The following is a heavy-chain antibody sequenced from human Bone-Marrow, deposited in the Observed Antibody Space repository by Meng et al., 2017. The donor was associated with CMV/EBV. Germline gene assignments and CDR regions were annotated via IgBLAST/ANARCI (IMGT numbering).Heavy chain of an antibody. CDR3: ARTFSSTSSSGWYLYDY. V-gene: IGHV1-2*02. Sequence: HGLDLEWMGWINPNNNDTHYAQKFRGRVIMTRDTSISTAYMELSRLRSDDTAVYYCARTFSSTSSSGWYLYDYWGQGTRVTVYS. CDR2: INPNNNDT. J-gene: IGHJ4*02. D-gene: IGHD6-19*01.